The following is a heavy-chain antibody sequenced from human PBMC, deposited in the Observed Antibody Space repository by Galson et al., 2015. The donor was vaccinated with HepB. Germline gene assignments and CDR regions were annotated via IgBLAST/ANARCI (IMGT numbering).Heavy chain of an antibody. J-gene: IGHJ5*02. CDR2: FDPKDGKT. D-gene: IGHD3-10*01. CDR3: ATFLGASSNWFDP. V-gene: IGHV1-24*01. CDR1: GYTLTELP. Sequence: SVKVSCKVSGYTLTELPIHWVRQAPGKGLEWMGSFDPKDGKTIYAQKFQGRVTMTEDTSPDTVHMELRSLTSEDTAIYYCATFLGASSNWFDPWGQGTLVTVSS.